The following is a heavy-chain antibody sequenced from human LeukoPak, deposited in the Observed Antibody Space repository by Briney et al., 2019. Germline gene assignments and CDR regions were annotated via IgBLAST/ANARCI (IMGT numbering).Heavy chain of an antibody. V-gene: IGHV4-59*08. CDR3: ARHGRGYYNGMDV. J-gene: IGHJ6*02. Sequence: SETLSLTCTVSGGSISSYYWSWIRQPPGKGLEWIGYIYYSGSTNYNPFLKSRVIISVDTSKNQFSLKVSSVTAADTAVYYCARHGRGYYNGMDVWGQGTTVTVSS. D-gene: IGHD3-10*01. CDR1: GGSISSYY. CDR2: IYYSGST.